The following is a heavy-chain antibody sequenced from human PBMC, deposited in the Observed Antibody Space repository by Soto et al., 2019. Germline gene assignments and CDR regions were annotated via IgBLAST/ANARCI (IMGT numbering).Heavy chain of an antibody. CDR1: GYDFTGHS. V-gene: IGHV5-51*01. CDR2: IDPGDSDT. D-gene: IGHD3-9*01. J-gene: IGHJ3*02. Sequence: GESLKISCKGSGYDFTGHSIGWVRQMPGTGLEWMGIIDPGDSDTKYSPSFQGQVTISADKSISTAYLQWSSLKASDSAMYYCARRLVITGRDAFDIWGQGTKVTVSS. CDR3: ARRLVITGRDAFDI.